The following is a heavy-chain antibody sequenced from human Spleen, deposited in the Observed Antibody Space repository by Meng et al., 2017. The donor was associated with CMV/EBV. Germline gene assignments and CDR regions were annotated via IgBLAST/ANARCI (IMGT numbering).Heavy chain of an antibody. V-gene: IGHV3-21*04. CDR2: ISSSSSYI. CDR1: GFTFSSYS. J-gene: IGHJ4*02. D-gene: IGHD3-10*01. CDR3: AKDLGSD. Sequence: GESLKISCAASGFTFSSYSMNWVRQAPGKGLEWVSSISSSSSYIYYADSVKGRFTISRDNAKNSLYLQMNSLRAEDTALYYCAKDLGSDWGQGTLVTVSS.